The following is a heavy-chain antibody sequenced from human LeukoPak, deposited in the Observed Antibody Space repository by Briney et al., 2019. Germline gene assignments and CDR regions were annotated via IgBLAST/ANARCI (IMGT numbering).Heavy chain of an antibody. Sequence: GGSLRLSCAASGFTFSSYSMNWVRQAPGKGLEWVSSISSSSTYIYYADSLKGRFTISRDNAKNSLHLQMDSLTAEDTAVYYCARDLSGSGSYTGHATGMAYWGQGTLVTVSS. D-gene: IGHD3-10*01. CDR1: GFTFSSYS. J-gene: IGHJ4*02. V-gene: IGHV3-21*01. CDR3: ARDLSGSGSYTGHATGMAY. CDR2: ISSSSTYI.